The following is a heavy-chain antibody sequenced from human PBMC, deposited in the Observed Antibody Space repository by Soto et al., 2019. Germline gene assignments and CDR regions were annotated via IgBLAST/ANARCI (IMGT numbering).Heavy chain of an antibody. CDR3: AKGSMPKTTVTTWDQYAFDI. V-gene: IGHV3-23*01. Sequence: GGSLSLSCAASGVTFSSYAMSWVRPAPGKGLEWVSAISGSGGSTYYADSVKGRFTISRDNSKNTLYLQMNSLRAEDTAVYYCAKGSMPKTTVTTWDQYAFDIWGQGTMVTVSS. CDR1: GVTFSSYA. D-gene: IGHD4-17*01. J-gene: IGHJ3*02. CDR2: ISGSGGST.